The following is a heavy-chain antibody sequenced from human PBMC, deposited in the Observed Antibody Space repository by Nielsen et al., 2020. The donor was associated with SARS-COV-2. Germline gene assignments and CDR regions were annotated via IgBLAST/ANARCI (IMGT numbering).Heavy chain of an antibody. D-gene: IGHD3-10*01. CDR3: AALGEMLLVLSYGMDV. V-gene: IGHV3-30*03. CDR1: GFTLKPYG. J-gene: IGHJ6*02. CDR2: ISYDGSAK. Sequence: GESLKISCVAFGFTLKPYGMHWVRQAPGKGLEWVAVISYDGSAKYYADSVKGRFTMSRDNSKNTLFLQMDSLRPEDTAVYYCAALGEMLLVLSYGMDVWGQGTTVSVSS.